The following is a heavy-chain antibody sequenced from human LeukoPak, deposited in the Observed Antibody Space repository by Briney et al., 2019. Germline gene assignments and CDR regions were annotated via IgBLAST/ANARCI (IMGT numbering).Heavy chain of an antibody. D-gene: IGHD3-10*01. J-gene: IGHJ6*03. Sequence: SETLSLTCTVSGGSMRSPSFYWAWIRQAPGKWLEWIWNIYYSGSTYYNPSLQSRVTISVDTSKNQCSLKLTSVTAADKAVYYCASMSRGVILGPNYYSYYMDVWGKGATVIVSS. CDR3: ASMSRGVILGPNYYSYYMDV. CDR1: GGSMRSPSFY. V-gene: IGHV4-39*01. CDR2: IYYSGST.